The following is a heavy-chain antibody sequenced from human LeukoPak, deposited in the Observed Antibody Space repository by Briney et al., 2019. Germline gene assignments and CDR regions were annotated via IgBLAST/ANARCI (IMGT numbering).Heavy chain of an antibody. CDR2: IYYSGST. J-gene: IGHJ2*01. CDR3: ARTAMVPAAMHTWCFDL. D-gene: IGHD2-2*01. CDR1: GGSISSNY. Sequence: SETLSLTCTVSGGSISSNYWSWIRQPPGKGLACIGYIYYSGSTNYNPSLKSRITISVDTSKNQFSLKLSSVTAADTAMYYCARTAMVPAAMHTWCFDLWGRGTLVTVSS. V-gene: IGHV4-59*01.